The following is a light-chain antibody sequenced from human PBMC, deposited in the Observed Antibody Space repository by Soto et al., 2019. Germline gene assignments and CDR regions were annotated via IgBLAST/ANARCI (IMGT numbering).Light chain of an antibody. V-gene: IGKV3-15*01. CDR3: QQYNYWPPKYT. CDR1: QSVSSN. J-gene: IGKJ2*01. CDR2: GAS. Sequence: EIVMTQSPATLSVSPGERATLSCRASQSVSSNLAWYQQKPGQAPRLLICGASTRATGIPGRFSGSGSGTEFTLTISSLQSEDFAIYYCQQYNYWPPKYTFGQGTKLEIK.